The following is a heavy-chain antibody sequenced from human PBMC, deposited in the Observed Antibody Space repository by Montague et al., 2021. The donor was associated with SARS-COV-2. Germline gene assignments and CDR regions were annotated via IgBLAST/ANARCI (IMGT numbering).Heavy chain of an antibody. Sequence: SETLSLTCTVSGGSISSYYWSWIRQPAGKGLEWIGRIYTSGSTNYNPSLKSRVTMSVDKSKNQFSLKLSPVTAADTAVYYCARIPAVYEILTGQYSYYYGFDVWGQGTTVTVSS. CDR3: ARIPAVYEILTGQYSYYYGFDV. V-gene: IGHV4-4*07. D-gene: IGHD3-9*01. CDR2: IYTSGST. J-gene: IGHJ6*02. CDR1: GGSISSYY.